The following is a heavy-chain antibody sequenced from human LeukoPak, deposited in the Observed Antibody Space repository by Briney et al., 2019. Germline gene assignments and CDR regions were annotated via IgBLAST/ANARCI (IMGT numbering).Heavy chain of an antibody. CDR3: ARQVVRGVILPLVWFHP. Sequence: PSETLSLTCTVSGGSISSYYWSWIRQPPGKGLEWIGYIYYSGSTNYNPSLKSRVTISVDTSKNQFSLKLSSVAAADTAVYYCARQVVRGVILPLVWFHPWGQGTLVPVSS. V-gene: IGHV4-59*08. J-gene: IGHJ5*02. CDR1: GGSISSYY. CDR2: IYYSGST. D-gene: IGHD3-10*01.